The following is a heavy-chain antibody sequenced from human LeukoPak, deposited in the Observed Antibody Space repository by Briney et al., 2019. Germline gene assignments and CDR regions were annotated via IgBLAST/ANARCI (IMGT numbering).Heavy chain of an antibody. V-gene: IGHV4-31*03. CDR1: GGSISSGGYY. D-gene: IGHD3-9*01. CDR2: IYYSGST. CDR3: ARAGAIRYFHWSYVGGDAFDI. Sequence: SETLSLTCTVSGGSISSGGYYWSWIRQHPGKGLEWTGYIYYSGSTYYNPSLKSRVTISVDTSKNQFSLKLSSVTAADTAVYYCARAGAIRYFHWSYVGGDAFDIWGQGTMVTVSS. J-gene: IGHJ3*02.